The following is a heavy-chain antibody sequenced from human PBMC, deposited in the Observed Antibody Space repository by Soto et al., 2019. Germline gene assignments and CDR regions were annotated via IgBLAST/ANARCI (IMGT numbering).Heavy chain of an antibody. D-gene: IGHD2-8*02. CDR3: ARDWSNFDY. Sequence: GGSLRLSCAASGFTFSSYGMHRVRQAPGKGLEWVSYISSSSSNIYYADSVKGRFTISRDNAKNSLYLQMNSLRAEDTAVYYCARDWSNFDYWGQGTLVTVSS. CDR2: ISSSSSNI. V-gene: IGHV3-48*01. J-gene: IGHJ4*02. CDR1: GFTFSSYG.